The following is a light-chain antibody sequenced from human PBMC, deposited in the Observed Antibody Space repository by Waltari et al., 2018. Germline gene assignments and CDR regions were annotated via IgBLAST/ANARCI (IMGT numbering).Light chain of an antibody. Sequence: QSALTQPASVSGSPGQSITISCTGTSRDVGRYNYVSWYQQHPGQAPKLLIYDVSDRPSGVSNRFSGSKSGNTAFLTISGLQAEDEGDYYCNSYASNSDGLFGGGTKLTVL. CDR1: SRDVGRYNY. CDR2: DVS. J-gene: IGLJ2*01. V-gene: IGLV2-14*03. CDR3: NSYASNSDGL.